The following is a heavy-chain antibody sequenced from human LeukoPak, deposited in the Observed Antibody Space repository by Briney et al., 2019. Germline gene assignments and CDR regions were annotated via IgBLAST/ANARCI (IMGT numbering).Heavy chain of an antibody. V-gene: IGHV1-2*02. Sequence: ASVRVSCKASGFTFTGYYIHWMRQAPGQGLEWMGWVIPQSGGTNYAPNFQGRVTMTRDTSISTAYMELSSLRSDDTAVYYCVRNGHCDTANCYAWFDPWGQGTLVTVSS. CDR3: VRNGHCDTANCYAWFDP. CDR2: VIPQSGGT. D-gene: IGHD2-2*03. CDR1: GFTFTGYY. J-gene: IGHJ5*02.